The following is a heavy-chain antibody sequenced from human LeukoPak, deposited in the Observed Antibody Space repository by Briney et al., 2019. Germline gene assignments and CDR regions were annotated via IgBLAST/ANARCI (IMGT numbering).Heavy chain of an antibody. D-gene: IGHD1-26*01. CDR2: IYYTGST. Sequence: SETLSLTCTVPRGSLSSYYWSWIRQTPGKGLEWIGYIYYTGSTNYNPTLRSQFTISLYTSKNQFSLSLSSVTAADTAVYYCAILKFGSGGYYFQDFWGQGTLVTVSS. J-gene: IGHJ4*02. CDR1: RGSLSSYY. V-gene: IGHV4-59*08. CDR3: AILKFGSGGYYFQDF.